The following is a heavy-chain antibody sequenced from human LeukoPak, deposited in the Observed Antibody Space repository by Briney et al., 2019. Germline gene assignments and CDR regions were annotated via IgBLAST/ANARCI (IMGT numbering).Heavy chain of an antibody. V-gene: IGHV3-43*02. CDR2: VSPDGGRP. CDR1: GLNFDDSA. J-gene: IGHJ4*02. Sequence: SRGSLRLSCVASGLNFDDSAMHWVRQAPGKGLEWVSLVSPDGGRPFPADSVKGRFSISRDKSKNSLYLQMNSLRSEDTAMYYCAKESGKFDYWGQGTLVAVFS. CDR3: AKESGKFDY.